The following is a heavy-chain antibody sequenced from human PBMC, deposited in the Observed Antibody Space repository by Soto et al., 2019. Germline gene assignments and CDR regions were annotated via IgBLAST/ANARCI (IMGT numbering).Heavy chain of an antibody. D-gene: IGHD2-2*01. CDR1: GGSFSSYY. CDR3: AKDRSEVVPGAMDT. V-gene: IGHV4-4*07. CDR2: IYPSGST. Sequence: PSETLSLTCAVSGGSFSSYYCSWVRKAAGKGLEWIGRIYPSGSTTYNPSLKSRLTMSVDTSKNPFYLQLTFMPAADTAVYYCAKDRSEVVPGAMDTWGQGTLVTVSS. J-gene: IGHJ5*02.